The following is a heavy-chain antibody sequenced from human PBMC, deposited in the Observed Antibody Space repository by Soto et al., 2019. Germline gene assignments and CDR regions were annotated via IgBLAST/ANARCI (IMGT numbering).Heavy chain of an antibody. Sequence: QVQLQESGPGLVKPSETLSLTSTVSGGSISSYYWSWIRQPPGKGLEWIGYIYYSGSTNYNPSLKSRVTISVDTSKNQFSLKLSSVTAADTAVYYCAREGTTVDSYYYYGMDVWGQGTPVIVSS. V-gene: IGHV4-59*01. J-gene: IGHJ6*02. D-gene: IGHD1-1*01. CDR1: GGSISSYY. CDR3: AREGTTVDSYYYYGMDV. CDR2: IYYSGST.